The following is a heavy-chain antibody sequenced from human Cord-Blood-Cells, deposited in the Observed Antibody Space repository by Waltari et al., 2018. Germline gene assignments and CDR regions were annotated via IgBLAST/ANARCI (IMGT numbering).Heavy chain of an antibody. D-gene: IGHD1-1*01. CDR3: ARGKTAYDAFDI. CDR1: GGSISSPY. V-gene: IGHV4-59*11. J-gene: IGHJ3*02. CDR2: IYYSGST. Sequence: QVQLQASGPGLVKPSETLSLTCTVPGGSISSPYWSWLRQPPGKGLEWIGYIYYSGSTNYNPSLKSRVTISVDTSKNQFSLKLSSVTAADTAVYYCARGKTAYDAFDIWGQGTMVTVSS.